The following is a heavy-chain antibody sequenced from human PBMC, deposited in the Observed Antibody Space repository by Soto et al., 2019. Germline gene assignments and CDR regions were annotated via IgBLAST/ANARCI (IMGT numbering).Heavy chain of an antibody. V-gene: IGHV1-69*13. CDR3: ASGASVLMVYATNYGMDV. J-gene: IGHJ6*02. CDR1: GGTFSSYA. D-gene: IGHD2-8*01. Sequence: SVKVSCKASGGTFSSYAISWVRQAPGQGLEWMGGIIPIFGTANYAQKYQGRVTITADESTSTAYMELSSLRSEDTAVYYCASGASVLMVYATNYGMDVWGQGTTVTVSS. CDR2: IIPIFGTA.